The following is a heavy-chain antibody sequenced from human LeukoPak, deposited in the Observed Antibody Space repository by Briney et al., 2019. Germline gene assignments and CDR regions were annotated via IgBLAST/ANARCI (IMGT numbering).Heavy chain of an antibody. CDR1: GGSFSGYY. Sequence: PSETLSLTCAVYGGSFSGYYWSWIRQPPGKGLEWIGSIYYSGSTYYNPSLKRRVTISVDTSKNQFSLKLSSVTAADTAVYYCARRQRDYTFDYWGQGTLVTVSS. D-gene: IGHD4-11*01. CDR3: ARRQRDYTFDY. V-gene: IGHV4-34*01. J-gene: IGHJ4*02. CDR2: IYYSGST.